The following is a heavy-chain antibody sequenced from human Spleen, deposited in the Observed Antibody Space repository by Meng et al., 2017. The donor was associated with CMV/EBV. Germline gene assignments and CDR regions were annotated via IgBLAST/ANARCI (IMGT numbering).Heavy chain of an antibody. D-gene: IGHD2/OR15-2a*01. Sequence: GGSLRLSCAASGFTLSTYGMNWVRQAPGKGLEWVSAISGVDGSTYYADSVKGRFTISRDNSKNTLYLQMNSLRVEDTAVYFCAKGDFRTLFDYWGQGTLVTVSS. J-gene: IGHJ4*02. CDR1: GFTLSTYG. V-gene: IGHV3-23*01. CDR3: AKGDFRTLFDY. CDR2: ISGVDGST.